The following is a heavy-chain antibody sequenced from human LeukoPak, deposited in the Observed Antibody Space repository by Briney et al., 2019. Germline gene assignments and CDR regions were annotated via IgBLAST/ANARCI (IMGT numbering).Heavy chain of an antibody. D-gene: IGHD2-2*01. J-gene: IGHJ4*02. CDR3: ATTVGYCSSTSCSRFRYFDY. V-gene: IGHV3-23*01. CDR2: ISSSGVST. Sequence: GGSLRLSCAASGFTFSNYAMSWVRQAPGKGPEWVSAISSSGVSTYYADSVKGRFTLSRDNSKNTLYLQMNSLRAEDTAVYYCATTVGYCSSTSCSRFRYFDYWGQGTLVTVSS. CDR1: GFTFSNYA.